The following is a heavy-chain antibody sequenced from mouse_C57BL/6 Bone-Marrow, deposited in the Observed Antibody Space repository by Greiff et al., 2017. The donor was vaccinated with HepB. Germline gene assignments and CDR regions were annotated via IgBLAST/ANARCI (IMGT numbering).Heavy chain of an antibody. CDR2: ISGGGGNT. CDR3: ARRLSMDY. Sequence: VQGVESGGGLVKPGGSLKLSCAASGFTFSSYTMSWVRQTPEKRLEWVATISGGGGNTYYPDSVKGRFTISRDNAKNTLYLQMSSLRSEDTALYYCARRLSMDYWGQGTSVTVSS. CDR1: GFTFSSYT. V-gene: IGHV5-9*01. J-gene: IGHJ4*01.